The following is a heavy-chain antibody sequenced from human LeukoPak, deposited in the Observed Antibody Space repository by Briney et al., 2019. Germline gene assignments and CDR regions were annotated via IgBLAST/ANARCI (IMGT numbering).Heavy chain of an antibody. CDR2: IDRDGSRI. V-gene: IGHV3-74*01. CDR3: VRGNDYGGPHY. J-gene: IGHJ4*02. D-gene: IGHD4-23*01. Sequence: GGSLRLSCAASGFTFSSYSMNWVRQAPGKGLVWVSRIDRDGSRINYADSVKGRFTISRDNGKNTLFLQMNSLRAEDAAVYYCVRGNDYGGPHYWGQGTLVTVSS. CDR1: GFTFSSYS.